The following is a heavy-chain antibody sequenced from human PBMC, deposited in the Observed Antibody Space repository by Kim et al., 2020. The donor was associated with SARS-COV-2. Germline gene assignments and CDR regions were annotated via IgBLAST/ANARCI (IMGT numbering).Heavy chain of an antibody. Sequence: GGSLRLSCAASGFTFSSYGKHWVRQAPGKGLECVAVISYDGSNKYYADSVKGRFTISRDNSQNTLYLQMNSLRPEDTAVYYCAKPRMAGYYYYGMDVWG. D-gene: IGHD2-8*01. CDR1: GFTFSSYG. CDR3: AKPRMAGYYYYGMDV. CDR2: ISYDGSNK. J-gene: IGHJ6*02. V-gene: IGHV3-30*18.